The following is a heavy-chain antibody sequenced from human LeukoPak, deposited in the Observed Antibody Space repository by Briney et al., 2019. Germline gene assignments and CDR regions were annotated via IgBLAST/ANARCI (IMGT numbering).Heavy chain of an antibody. Sequence: SQTLSLTCTVSGGSISSGSYYWSWIRQPAGKGREWIGRIYTSGSTNYNPSLKSRVTISVDTSKNQFSLKLSSVTAADTAVYYCARDPMITPRAFDIWGQGTMVTVSS. J-gene: IGHJ3*02. CDR3: ARDPMITPRAFDI. CDR1: GGSISSGSYY. V-gene: IGHV4-61*02. D-gene: IGHD3-16*01. CDR2: IYTSGST.